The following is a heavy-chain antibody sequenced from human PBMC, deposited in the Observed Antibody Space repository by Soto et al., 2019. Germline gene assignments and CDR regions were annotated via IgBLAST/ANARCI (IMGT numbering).Heavy chain of an antibody. V-gene: IGHV3-11*01. CDR3: ARALYDSSGYYYPPLDY. Sequence: QVQLVESGGGLVKPGGSLRLSCAASGFTFSDYYMSWIRQAPGKGLEWVSYISSSGSTIYYADSVKGRFTISRDNSKNTLYLQMNSLRAEDTAVDYCARALYDSSGYYYPPLDYWGQGTLVTVSS. CDR2: ISSSGSTI. J-gene: IGHJ4*02. CDR1: GFTFSDYY. D-gene: IGHD3-22*01.